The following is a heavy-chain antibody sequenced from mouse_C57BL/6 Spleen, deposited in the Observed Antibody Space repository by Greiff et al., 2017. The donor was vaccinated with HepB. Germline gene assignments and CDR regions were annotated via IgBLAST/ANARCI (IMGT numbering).Heavy chain of an antibody. Sequence: VQLQQPGAELVKPGASVKMSCKASGYTFTSYWITWVKQRPGQGLEWIGDIYPGSGSTNYNEKFKSKATLTVDTSSSTAYMQLSSLTSEDSAVYYCAKSLDYYGSSSSYFDVWGTGTTVTVSS. D-gene: IGHD1-1*01. J-gene: IGHJ1*03. V-gene: IGHV1-55*01. CDR1: GYTFTSYW. CDR3: AKSLDYYGSSSSYFDV. CDR2: IYPGSGST.